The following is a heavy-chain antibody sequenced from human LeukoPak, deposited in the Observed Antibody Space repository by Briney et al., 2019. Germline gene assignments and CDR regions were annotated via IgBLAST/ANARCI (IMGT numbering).Heavy chain of an antibody. CDR2: ISYSGST. CDR3: ARAHNDYGGNSAMLDY. V-gene: IGHV4-61*01. D-gene: IGHD4-23*01. Sequence: SETLSLTCTVSGDSVSSGSYKWSWIRQPPGKGLEWIGYISYSGSTHYNPSLKSRVTMSLDTSKNQFSLKLSSVTAADTAVYYCARAHNDYGGNSAMLDYWGQGTLVTVSS. CDR1: GDSVSSGSYK. J-gene: IGHJ4*02.